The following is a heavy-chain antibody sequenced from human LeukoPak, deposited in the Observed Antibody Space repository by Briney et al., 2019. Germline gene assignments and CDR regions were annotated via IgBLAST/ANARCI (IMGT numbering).Heavy chain of an antibody. D-gene: IGHD1-26*01. CDR3: ARIMLSWREFVC. V-gene: IGHV4-31*03. CDR2: IYYSGSS. CDR1: GGSISSGAFY. Sequence: SETLSLTCTVSGGSISSGAFYWNWIRQHPGKGLEWVGYIYYSGSSSYNPSLKSRGIISVETSKNQFSLKLSSVTAADTAVYYCARIMLSWREFVCWGQGTLVTVSS. J-gene: IGHJ4*02.